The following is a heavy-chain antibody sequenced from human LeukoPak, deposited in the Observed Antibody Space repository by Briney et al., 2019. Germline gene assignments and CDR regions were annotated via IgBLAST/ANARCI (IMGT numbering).Heavy chain of an antibody. CDR2: ISSSGSTI. J-gene: IGHJ5*02. V-gene: IGHV3-11*01. CDR3: ARTIAAAGTINWFDP. CDR1: GFTFSDYY. Sequence: KSGGSLRLSCAASGFTFSDYYMSWIRQAPGKGLEWVSYISSSGSTIYYADSVKGRFTISRDNSKNTLYLQMNSLRAEDTAVYYCARTIAAAGTINWFDPWGQGTLVTVSS. D-gene: IGHD6-13*01.